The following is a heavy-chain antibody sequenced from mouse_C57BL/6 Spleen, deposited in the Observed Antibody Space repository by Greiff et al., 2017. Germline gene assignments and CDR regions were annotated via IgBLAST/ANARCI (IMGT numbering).Heavy chain of an antibody. V-gene: IGHV1-82*01. J-gene: IGHJ2*01. Sequence: VQLQQSGPELVKPGASVKISCKASGYAFSSYWMNWVKQRPGKGLEWIGRIYPGDGDTKYNGKFKGKATLTADKSSSTAYMQLSSLTSEDSAVYFCLTGDYFDYWGQGTTLTVSS. CDR2: IYPGDGDT. CDR1: GYAFSSYW. D-gene: IGHD4-1*01. CDR3: LTGDYFDY.